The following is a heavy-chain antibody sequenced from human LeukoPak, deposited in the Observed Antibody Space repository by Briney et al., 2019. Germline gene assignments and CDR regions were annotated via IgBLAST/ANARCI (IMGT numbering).Heavy chain of an antibody. D-gene: IGHD4-17*01. J-gene: IGHJ6*02. CDR2: ISYDGSNK. CDR3: ARDSLNDYGDYESGYYYYGMDV. CDR1: GFTFSSYA. V-gene: IGHV3-30-3*01. Sequence: GGSLRLSCAASGFTFSSYAMHWVRQAQGNGLEGVAVISYDGSNKYYADSVKRRFTISRDNSKNTLYLQMNSLRAEDTAVYYCARDSLNDYGDYESGYYYYGMDVWGQGTTVTVSS.